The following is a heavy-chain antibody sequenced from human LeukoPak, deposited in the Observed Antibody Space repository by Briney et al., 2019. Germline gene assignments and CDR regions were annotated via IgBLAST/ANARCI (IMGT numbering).Heavy chain of an antibody. Sequence: KVSCKASGYTFTSYDINWVRQAPGQGLEWMGWMNPNSGNTDYAQKFQGRVTITRNTSISTAYMELSSLRSEDTAVYYCARTYDFWSGYYPFDYWGQGTLVTVSS. CDR3: ARTYDFWSGYYPFDY. CDR2: MNPNSGNT. J-gene: IGHJ4*02. V-gene: IGHV1-8*03. CDR1: GYTFTSYD. D-gene: IGHD3-3*01.